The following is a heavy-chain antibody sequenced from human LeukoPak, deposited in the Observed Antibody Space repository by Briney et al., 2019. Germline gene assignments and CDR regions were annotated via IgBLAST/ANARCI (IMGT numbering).Heavy chain of an antibody. V-gene: IGHV1-58*01. CDR1: GFTFTSSA. CDR2: IVVCSGNT. D-gene: IGHD6-13*01. J-gene: IGHJ4*02. CDR3: AVTARVAAADYFDY. Sequence: GTSVKVSCKASGFTFTSSAVQWVRQARGQRLEWIGWIVVCSGNTNYAQKFQERVTITTDMSTSTAYMELSSLRSEDTAVYYCAVTARVAAADYFDYWGQGTLVTVSS.